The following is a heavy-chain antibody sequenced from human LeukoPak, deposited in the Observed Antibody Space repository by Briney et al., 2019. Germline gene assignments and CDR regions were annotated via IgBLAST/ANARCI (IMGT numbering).Heavy chain of an antibody. V-gene: IGHV1-18*01. CDR3: APRKYGSGSYYRD. CDR1: GYTFTSYG. D-gene: IGHD3-10*01. Sequence: ASVKVSCKASGYTFTSYGISWVRQAPGQGLEWMGWISAYNGNTNYAQKLQGRVTMTEDTSTDTAYMELTSLTSEDTAVYYCAPRKYGSGSYYRDWGQGTLVTVSP. J-gene: IGHJ4*02. CDR2: ISAYNGNT.